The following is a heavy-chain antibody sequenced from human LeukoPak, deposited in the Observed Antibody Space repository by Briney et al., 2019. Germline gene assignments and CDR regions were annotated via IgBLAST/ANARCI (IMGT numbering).Heavy chain of an antibody. D-gene: IGHD3-3*01. CDR1: GYTFTSYG. Sequence: GASVKVSCKXSGYTFTSYGISWVRQAPGQGLEWMGWISAYNGNTNYAQKLQGRVTMTTDTSTSTAYMELRSLRSDDTAVYYCARGGRLRFLEWSLTPNWFDPWGQGTLVTVSS. CDR2: ISAYNGNT. CDR3: ARGGRLRFLEWSLTPNWFDP. V-gene: IGHV1-18*01. J-gene: IGHJ5*02.